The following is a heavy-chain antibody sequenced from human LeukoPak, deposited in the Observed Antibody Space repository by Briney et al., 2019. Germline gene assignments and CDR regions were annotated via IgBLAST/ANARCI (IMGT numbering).Heavy chain of an antibody. CDR1: GFTFSTYE. V-gene: IGHV3-48*03. CDR3: AREGYSSAWGFFDY. Sequence: PGGSLRLSCAASGFTFSTYEMNWVRQAPGKGLEWVSYISSSGSPIYYADSVKGRFTISRDNAKNSLSLQMNSLRAEDTAVYYCAREGYSSAWGFFDYWGQGILVTVSS. J-gene: IGHJ4*02. CDR2: ISSSGSPI. D-gene: IGHD6-25*01.